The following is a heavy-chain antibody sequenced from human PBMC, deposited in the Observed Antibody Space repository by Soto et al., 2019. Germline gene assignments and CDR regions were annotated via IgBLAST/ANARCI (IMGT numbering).Heavy chain of an antibody. J-gene: IGHJ4*02. CDR2: IYPDGSDT. D-gene: IGHD6-6*01. CDR1: GYSFRSYW. V-gene: IGHV5-51*01. Sequence: GESLKISCKGPGYSFRSYWIAWVRQRPGKGLEWMGIIYPDGSDTRYNPSFQGQVTISADKSISTAYLQWTSLKASDSAIYYCAKQVGSSSSDLGYWGQGTLVTVSS. CDR3: AKQVGSSSSDLGY.